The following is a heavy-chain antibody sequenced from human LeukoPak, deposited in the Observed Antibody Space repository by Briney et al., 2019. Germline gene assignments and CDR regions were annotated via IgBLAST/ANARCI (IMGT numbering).Heavy chain of an antibody. Sequence: PGGSLRLSCAASGFTFSNNAMSWVRQAPGKGLEWVSATSTSGGSAYYADSVKGRFTISRDNSKNTLFLQMNSLRAEDAAIYYCAKYGPQDSGSSHFDYWGQGALVTVSS. CDR2: TSTSGGSA. J-gene: IGHJ4*02. V-gene: IGHV3-23*01. D-gene: IGHD1-26*01. CDR3: AKYGPQDSGSSHFDY. CDR1: GFTFSNNA.